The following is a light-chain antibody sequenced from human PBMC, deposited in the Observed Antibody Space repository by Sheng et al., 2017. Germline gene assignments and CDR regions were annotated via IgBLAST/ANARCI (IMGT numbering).Light chain of an antibody. V-gene: IGKV3-11*01. Sequence: IVLTQSTATLFLFSRGGEPPSPAGPSQSVITYVAWYQQKPGQAPRLLIYDASNRATGIPARFSGSGSGTDFTLTISSLEPEDFAVYYCQQRYSWPPLTFGGRDRRWEIK. CDR3: QQRYSWPPLT. J-gene: IGKJ4*01. CDR1: QSVITY. CDR2: DAS.